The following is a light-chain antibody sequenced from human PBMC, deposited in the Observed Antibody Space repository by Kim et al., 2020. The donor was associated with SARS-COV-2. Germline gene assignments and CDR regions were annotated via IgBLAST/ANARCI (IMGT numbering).Light chain of an antibody. CDR3: QQTYSASRT. CDR2: TAA. V-gene: IGKV1-39*01. Sequence: ASVGDRVTINYRASQGIRRYLKWYQQKQGKDPKLLIYTAASLKSGVPSRFTGSGSETHFTLTISRRQPEDFATYYCQQTYSASRTFGQGTKVDIK. J-gene: IGKJ1*01. CDR1: QGIRRY.